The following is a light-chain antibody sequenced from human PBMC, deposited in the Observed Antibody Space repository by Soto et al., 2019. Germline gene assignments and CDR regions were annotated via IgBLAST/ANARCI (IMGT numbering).Light chain of an antibody. CDR2: DAS. Sequence: DTQMTQSPSTLSASVGDRVTITCRASQSISSWLAWYQQKPGKAPKLLIYDASSLESGVPSRFSGSGSETEFTLTISSLQPDDFATYYCQQYNSYSFTFGPGTKVDIK. V-gene: IGKV1-5*01. CDR3: QQYNSYSFT. CDR1: QSISSW. J-gene: IGKJ3*01.